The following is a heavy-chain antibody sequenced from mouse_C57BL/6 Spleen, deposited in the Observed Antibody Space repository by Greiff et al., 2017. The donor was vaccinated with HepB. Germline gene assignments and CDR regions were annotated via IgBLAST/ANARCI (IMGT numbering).Heavy chain of an antibody. CDR1: GYTFTSYW. Sequence: QVQLKQSGAELVRPGSSVKLSCKASGYTFTSYWMDWVKQRPGQGLEWIGNIYPSDSETHYNQKFKDKATLTVDKSSSTAYMQLSSLTSEDSAVYYCARRAVVAPFDYWGQGTTLTVSS. D-gene: IGHD1-1*01. CDR2: IYPSDSET. V-gene: IGHV1-61*01. CDR3: ARRAVVAPFDY. J-gene: IGHJ2*01.